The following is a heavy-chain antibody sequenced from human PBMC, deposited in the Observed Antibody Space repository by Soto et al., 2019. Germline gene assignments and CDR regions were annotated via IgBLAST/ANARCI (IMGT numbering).Heavy chain of an antibody. CDR2: IYGGGTT. D-gene: IGHD2-2*01. V-gene: IGHV3-53*01. J-gene: IGHJ4*02. Sequence: EVQMVESGGGLIQPGGSLRLSCAASGFAVSSNYMTWVRQAPGKGLEWVSVIYGGGTTYYADSVKGRFTISRDTSKNTLYRQMNSLRAEDTAVYDCVQTTGWPGYAFWGQGTLVTVS. CDR1: GFAVSSNY. CDR3: VQTTGWPGYAF.